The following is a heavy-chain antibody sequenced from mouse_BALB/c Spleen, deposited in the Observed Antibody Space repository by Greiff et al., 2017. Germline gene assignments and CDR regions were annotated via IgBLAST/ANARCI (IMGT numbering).Heavy chain of an antibody. V-gene: IGHV1-82*01. CDR3: ARDGSSYWFAY. CDR1: GYAFSSSW. CDR2: IYPGDGDT. Sequence: VQLVESGPELVKPGASVKISCKASGYAFSSSWMNWVKQRPGQGLEWIGRIYPGDGDTNYNGKFKGKATLTADKSSSTAYMQLSSLTSVDSAVYFCARDGSSYWFAYWGQGTLVTVSA. D-gene: IGHD1-1*01. J-gene: IGHJ3*01.